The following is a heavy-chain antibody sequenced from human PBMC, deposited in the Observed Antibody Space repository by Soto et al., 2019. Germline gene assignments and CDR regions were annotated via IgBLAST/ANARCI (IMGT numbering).Heavy chain of an antibody. CDR2: INHSGST. CDR3: ARAPGRRHALAI. Sequence: SETLSLTCAVYGGSFSGYYWSWIRQPPGKGLEWIGEINHSGSTNYNPSLKSRVTISVDTSKNQFSLKLSSVTAADTAVYYCARAPGRRHALAIWGQGTMVTVSS. J-gene: IGHJ3*02. V-gene: IGHV4-34*01. CDR1: GGSFSGYY.